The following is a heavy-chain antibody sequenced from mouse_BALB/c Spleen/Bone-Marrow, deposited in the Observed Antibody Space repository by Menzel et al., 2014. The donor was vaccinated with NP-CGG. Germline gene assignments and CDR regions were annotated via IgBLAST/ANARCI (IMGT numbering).Heavy chain of an antibody. CDR3: TRGRTWDFDY. D-gene: IGHD4-1*01. Sequence: QVQLQQSGAELVKPGASVKLSCKASGYTFTSYYMYWVKQRPGQGLEWIGEINPSNGGTNFNEMFKSRATLTVDKSSSTAYMQLSSLTSEDSAVYYCTRGRTWDFDYWGQGTTLTVSS. CDR1: GYTFTSYY. V-gene: IGHV1S81*02. CDR2: INPSNGGT. J-gene: IGHJ2*01.